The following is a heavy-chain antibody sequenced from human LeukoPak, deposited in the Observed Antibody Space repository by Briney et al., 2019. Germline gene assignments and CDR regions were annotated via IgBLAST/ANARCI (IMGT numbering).Heavy chain of an antibody. Sequence: SETLSLTCTVSGGSISSSSYYWGWIRQPPGKGLEWMGSIYYSGSTYYNPSLKSRVTISVDTSKNQLSLKLSSVTAADTAVYYCARSTGSYLSFDYWGQGTLVTVSS. V-gene: IGHV4-39*01. CDR1: GGSISSSSYY. CDR3: ARSTGSYLSFDY. J-gene: IGHJ4*02. D-gene: IGHD1-26*01. CDR2: IYYSGST.